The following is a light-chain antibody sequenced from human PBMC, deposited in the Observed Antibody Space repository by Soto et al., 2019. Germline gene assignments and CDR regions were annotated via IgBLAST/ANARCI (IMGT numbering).Light chain of an antibody. CDR3: AAWDDSLNGHV. Sequence: QSVLTQPQSASGTPEQRVTISCSGSSSNIGTSSVHWFQQVPGTAPKLLISTPNQRPSGVPERFSGSKSGTSASLAISGLQSEDEADYYCAAWDDSLNGHVYVTGTKVTVL. J-gene: IGLJ1*01. CDR1: SSNIGTSS. V-gene: IGLV1-44*01. CDR2: TPN.